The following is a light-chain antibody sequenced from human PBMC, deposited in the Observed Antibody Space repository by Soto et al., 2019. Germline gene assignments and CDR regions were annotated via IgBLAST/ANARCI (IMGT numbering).Light chain of an antibody. CDR2: GNS. CDR3: PSTDSSLSVV. J-gene: IGLJ2*01. CDR1: SCNIGACYD. Sequence: QSVLTQPPSVSGSPGQRVTISCTGSSCNIGACYDVHWYQQLPGTAPKLLIYGNSNRPSGVTDRFSGSKSGTSASLAITGLAAEDAAYYYCPSTDSSLSVVFGGGTKLTVL. V-gene: IGLV1-40*01.